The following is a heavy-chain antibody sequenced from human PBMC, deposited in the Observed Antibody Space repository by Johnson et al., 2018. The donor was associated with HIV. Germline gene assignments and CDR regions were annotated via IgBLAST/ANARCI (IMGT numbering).Heavy chain of an antibody. CDR2: ISYDGGSK. CDR3: ATGASSTWSLGALDI. V-gene: IGHV3-30*04. Sequence: VQLVESGGGVVQPGRSLRLSCAASGFTFSSYAMHWVRQAPGKGLEWVAIISYDGGSKYYADSVKGRFTVSRDNSKNTLYLQMNSLKSEDTAVYYCATGASSTWSLGALDIWGQGTMVTVSS. D-gene: IGHD6-13*01. J-gene: IGHJ3*02. CDR1: GFTFSSYA.